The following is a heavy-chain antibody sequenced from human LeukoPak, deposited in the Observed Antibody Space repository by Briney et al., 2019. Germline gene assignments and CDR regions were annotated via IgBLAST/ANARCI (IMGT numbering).Heavy chain of an antibody. CDR3: AKSPHSTMYSSSVGSNKYFDY. CDR1: GFTFSSYA. Sequence: PGGSLRLSCAASGFTFSSYAMSWVRQAPGKGLEWVSAISGSGGSTYYADSVKGRFTISRDNSKNTLYLQMNSLRAEDTAVYYCAKSPHSTMYSSSVGSNKYFDYWGQGTLVTVSS. V-gene: IGHV3-23*01. J-gene: IGHJ4*02. D-gene: IGHD6-6*01. CDR2: ISGSGGST.